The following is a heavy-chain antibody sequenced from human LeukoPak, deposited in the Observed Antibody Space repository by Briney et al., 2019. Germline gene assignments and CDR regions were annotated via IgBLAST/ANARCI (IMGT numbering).Heavy chain of an antibody. D-gene: IGHD1-1*01. CDR2: INPSGSGR. J-gene: IGHJ4*02. CDR3: GRVEVGLGPDY. Sequence: ASVKVSCKASGYTFTNYYMHWVRQAPGHGLEWMGIINPSGSGRTYAQKFQGRVTMTRGTSTSTAYMELSSLTSEDTAVYYCGRVEVGLGPDYWGQGTLVTVSS. V-gene: IGHV1-46*01. CDR1: GYTFTNYY.